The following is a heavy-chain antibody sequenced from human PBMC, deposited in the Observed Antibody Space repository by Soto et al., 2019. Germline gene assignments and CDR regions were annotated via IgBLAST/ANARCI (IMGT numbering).Heavy chain of an antibody. J-gene: IGHJ5*02. D-gene: IGHD6-19*01. CDR1: GYTFTSYA. Sequence: QVQLVQSGAEVKKPGASVKVSCKASGYTFTSYAMHWVRQAPGQRLEWMGWINAGNGNTKYPQKFQGRVTITRDTSASTAYMELSSLRSEDTAVYYCARGVAGPLHWFDPWGQGTLVTVSS. CDR3: ARGVAGPLHWFDP. CDR2: INAGNGNT. V-gene: IGHV1-3*01.